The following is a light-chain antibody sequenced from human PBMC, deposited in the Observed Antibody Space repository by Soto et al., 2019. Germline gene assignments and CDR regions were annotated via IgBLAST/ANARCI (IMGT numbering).Light chain of an antibody. V-gene: IGKV3D-15*01. CDR3: QLYNNWPRT. J-gene: IGKJ1*01. CDR2: RAS. CDR1: QSVSSN. Sequence: EIVMTQSPATLSVSPGERATLSCRASQSVSSNLAWYQQKPDQAPRRLIYRASTRATGIPARFSGSRSGTDFTLTINSLQSEDFAVYYCQLYNNWPRTFGQWTKVEIK.